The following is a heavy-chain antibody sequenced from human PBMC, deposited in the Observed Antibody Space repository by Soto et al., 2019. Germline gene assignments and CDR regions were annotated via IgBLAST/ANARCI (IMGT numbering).Heavy chain of an antibody. J-gene: IGHJ6*03. V-gene: IGHV3-48*01. Sequence: EVQLVESGGGLLQPGGSLRLSCATSGFILSDCAMNWVRQAPGKGLEWVSYISSSSSVIDYAASVKGRFTVSRDNARNSLSLQMNSLRAEDTAVYYCARDLSWGSNWYYYMDVWGKGTTVTVS. CDR3: ARDLSWGSNWYYYMDV. CDR1: GFILSDCA. D-gene: IGHD7-27*01. CDR2: ISSSSSVI.